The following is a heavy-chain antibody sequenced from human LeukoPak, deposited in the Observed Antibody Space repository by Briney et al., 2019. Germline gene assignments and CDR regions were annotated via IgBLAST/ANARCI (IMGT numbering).Heavy chain of an antibody. CDR1: GFTFSSYS. Sequence: GGSLRLSCAASGFTFSSYSMNWVRQAPGKGLEWVSSISSSSSYIYYADSVKGRFTISRDNAKNSLYLQMNSLRAEDTAVYYCARALELERGDYYGMDVWGQGTTVTVSS. D-gene: IGHD1-7*01. V-gene: IGHV3-21*04. J-gene: IGHJ6*02. CDR3: ARALELERGDYYGMDV. CDR2: ISSSSSYI.